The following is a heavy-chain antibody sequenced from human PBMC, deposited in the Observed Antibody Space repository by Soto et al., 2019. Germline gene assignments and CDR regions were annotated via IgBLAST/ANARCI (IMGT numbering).Heavy chain of an antibody. Sequence: PGGSLRLSCAASGFTFSSYGMHWVRQAPGKGLEWVAVISYDGSNKYYADSVKGRFTISRDNSKNTLYLQMNSLRAEDTAVYYCAKWNPYYYGSGSPNWFDPWGQGTLVTVSS. D-gene: IGHD3-10*01. J-gene: IGHJ5*02. CDR1: GFTFSSYG. CDR3: AKWNPYYYGSGSPNWFDP. CDR2: ISYDGSNK. V-gene: IGHV3-30*18.